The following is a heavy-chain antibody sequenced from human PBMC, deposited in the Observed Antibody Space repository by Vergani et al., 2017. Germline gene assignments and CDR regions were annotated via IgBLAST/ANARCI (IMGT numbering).Heavy chain of an antibody. J-gene: IGHJ4*02. Sequence: QVQLQESGPGLVKPSETLSLTCTVSGGSISSYYWSWIRQPPGKGLEWIGYIYYSGSTNYNPSLKSRVTISVDTSKNQFSLKLSSVTAADTAVYYCARGSDYSNFLDYWGQGTLVTVSS. CDR1: GGSISSYY. V-gene: IGHV4-59*01. D-gene: IGHD4-11*01. CDR2: IYYSGST. CDR3: ARGSDYSNFLDY.